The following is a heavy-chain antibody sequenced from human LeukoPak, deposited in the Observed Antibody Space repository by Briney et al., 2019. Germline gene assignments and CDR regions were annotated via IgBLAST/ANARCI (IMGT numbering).Heavy chain of an antibody. D-gene: IGHD6-13*01. Sequence: GGSLRLSCAASGFTFSIYAMGWVRQAPGKAPEWVSGIGGSGSTTYFSGSVRGRFTISRDNSKNTLSLQMNSLRAEDTAVYYCAKGGGIAAPGGDFDYWGQGTLVTVSS. CDR2: IGGSGSTT. J-gene: IGHJ4*02. V-gene: IGHV3-23*01. CDR1: GFTFSIYA. CDR3: AKGGGIAAPGGDFDY.